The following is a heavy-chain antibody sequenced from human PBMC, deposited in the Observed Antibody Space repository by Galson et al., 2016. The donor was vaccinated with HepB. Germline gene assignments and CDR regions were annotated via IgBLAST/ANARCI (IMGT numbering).Heavy chain of an antibody. V-gene: IGHV4-31*01. CDR1: GASLNSGDYY. D-gene: IGHD3-3*01. CDR2: IRHSGSA. CDR3: AREHSGFRGGYYLDY. Sequence: TLSLTCSVSGASLNSGDYYWTWIRQLPGKGLEWIGYIRHSGSAYYNPSLKSQITFSVDTSKNQFSLKVTSVTAADTAVYYCAREHSGFRGGYYLDYWGQGTLVTVSS. J-gene: IGHJ4*02.